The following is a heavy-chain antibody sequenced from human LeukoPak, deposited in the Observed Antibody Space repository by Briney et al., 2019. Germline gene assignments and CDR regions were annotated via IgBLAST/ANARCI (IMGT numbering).Heavy chain of an antibody. D-gene: IGHD3-22*01. J-gene: IGHJ4*02. Sequence: GGSLRLSCAASGFTFSSYSMNWVRQAPGKGLEWVSYISSSSSTIYYADSVKGRFTISRDNAKNSLYLQMNSLRAEDTAVYYCARGWTYYYDSSGWLTGWGQGTLVTVSS. CDR3: ARGWTYYYDSSGWLTG. V-gene: IGHV3-48*04. CDR1: GFTFSSYS. CDR2: ISSSSSTI.